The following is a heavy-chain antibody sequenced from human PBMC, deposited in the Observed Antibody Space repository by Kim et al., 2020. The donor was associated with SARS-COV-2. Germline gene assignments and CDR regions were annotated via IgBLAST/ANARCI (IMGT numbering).Heavy chain of an antibody. V-gene: IGHV1-46*01. CDR1: GYTFTSYY. Sequence: ASVKVSCKASGYTFTSYYMHWVRQAPGQGLEWMGIINPSGGSTSYAQKFQGRVTMTRDTSTSTVYMELSSLRSEDTAVYYCARDSESGSYYNSGYYFDYWGQGTLVTVSS. CDR3: ARDSESGSYYNSGYYFDY. CDR2: INPSGGST. D-gene: IGHD3-10*01. J-gene: IGHJ4*02.